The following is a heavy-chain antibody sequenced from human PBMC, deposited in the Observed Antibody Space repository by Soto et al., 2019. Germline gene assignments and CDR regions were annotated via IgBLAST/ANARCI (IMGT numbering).Heavy chain of an antibody. CDR1: GFSVCGVY. CDR3: ARDFRDGYYFDY. Sequence: PGGSLRLSCAVSGFSVCGVYMAGVRQVPGKGLEWVSLLYTDDTTYYADSVKGRFTISRDNSKNTLYLQMNSLRAEDTAVYYCARDFRDGYYFDYWGQGTLVTVSS. J-gene: IGHJ4*02. CDR2: LYTDDTT. D-gene: IGHD5-12*01. V-gene: IGHV3-53*01.